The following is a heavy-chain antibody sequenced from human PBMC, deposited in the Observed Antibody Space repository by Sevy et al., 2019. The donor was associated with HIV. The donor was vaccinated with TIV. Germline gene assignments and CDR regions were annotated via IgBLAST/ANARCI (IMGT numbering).Heavy chain of an antibody. J-gene: IGHJ6*02. D-gene: IGHD4-17*01. Sequence: GGSLRLSCAASGFTFSDYYMSWIRQAPGKGLEWISYISGSDGIIYYADSVKGRFTVYRDNSKNSLYLQMSSLRAEDTAVYYCARDHVKDGDLGDYHYFAMDVRGQVTTVTVSS. CDR2: ISGSDGII. CDR1: GFTFSDYY. V-gene: IGHV3-11*01. CDR3: ARDHVKDGDLGDYHYFAMDV.